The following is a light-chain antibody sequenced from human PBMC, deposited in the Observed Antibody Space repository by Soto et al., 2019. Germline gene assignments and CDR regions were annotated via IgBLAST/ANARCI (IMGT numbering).Light chain of an antibody. Sequence: AIQMTQSPSSLSASVGDRVTITCRASQGITNDLGWYQQKPGKAPNLLIYGASNLQSGVPSRFSGSGSGTDFTLTISSLQPEDFATYYCLQDYNYPWTFGQGTKVEIK. J-gene: IGKJ1*01. CDR2: GAS. CDR3: LQDYNYPWT. V-gene: IGKV1-6*01. CDR1: QGITND.